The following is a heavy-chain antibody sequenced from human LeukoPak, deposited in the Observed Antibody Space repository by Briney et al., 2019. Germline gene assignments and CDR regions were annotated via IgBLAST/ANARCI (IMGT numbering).Heavy chain of an antibody. Sequence: PGGSLRLSCAASGFTFSSYGMHGVRQAPGKGLEWGAVISYDGSNKYYAHSVKGRFTISRDNSKNTLYLQMNSLRAEDTGVYYCAQDRYYYDSSGSISFDYWGEGTLVTVSS. D-gene: IGHD3-22*01. J-gene: IGHJ4*02. V-gene: IGHV3-30*18. CDR3: AQDRYYYDSSGSISFDY. CDR1: GFTFSSYG. CDR2: ISYDGSNK.